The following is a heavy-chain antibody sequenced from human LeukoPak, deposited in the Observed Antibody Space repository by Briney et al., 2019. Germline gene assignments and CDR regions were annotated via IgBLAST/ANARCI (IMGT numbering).Heavy chain of an antibody. Sequence: GGSVRLSCAASGYTFSSYAMSWVRQAPGKGLEWVSAISGSGGSTYYADSVKGRFTISRDNSRDTLYLQMNSLRAEDTAVYYCAKLSYVVVVPAAIHYLDYLGQGILVTVSS. CDR2: ISGSGGST. CDR3: AKLSYVVVVPAAIHYLDY. CDR1: GYTFSSYA. D-gene: IGHD2-2*01. V-gene: IGHV3-23*01. J-gene: IGHJ4*02.